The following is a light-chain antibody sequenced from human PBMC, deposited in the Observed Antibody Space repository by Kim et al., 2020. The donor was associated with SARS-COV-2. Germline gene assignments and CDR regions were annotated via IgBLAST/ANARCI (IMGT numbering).Light chain of an antibody. Sequence: DIQMTQSPSSLSAYVGDRVTITCRAIQSISTYLNWFQQKPGKPPKLLIYAASNLQRGVPSRFSGSGSGTDFTLTISSLQAEDFASYFCQQSYGISWTFGQGTKVDIK. V-gene: IGKV1-39*01. J-gene: IGKJ1*01. CDR2: AAS. CDR3: QQSYGISWT. CDR1: QSISTY.